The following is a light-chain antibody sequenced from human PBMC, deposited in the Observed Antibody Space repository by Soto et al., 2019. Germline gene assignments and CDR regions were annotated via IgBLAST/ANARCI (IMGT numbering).Light chain of an antibody. V-gene: IGKV3-11*01. Sequence: IVLTQSPGTLSLSPGERATLSCRASQSVSSYLAWYQQKPGQAPRLLIYDASTRATGISARFSGSGSGTDFTLTISSLEPEDFAVYYCQQRSNWPVTFGQGTKV. CDR1: QSVSSY. J-gene: IGKJ1*01. CDR2: DAS. CDR3: QQRSNWPVT.